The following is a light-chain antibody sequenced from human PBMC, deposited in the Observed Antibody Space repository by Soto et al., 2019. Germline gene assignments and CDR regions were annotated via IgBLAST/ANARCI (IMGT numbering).Light chain of an antibody. V-gene: IGKV3-20*01. CDR3: QQYGSSPET. Sequence: EIVMTQSPATLSVSPGGRAPLSCRARQSISDTLAWYQQKPGQAPRLLIYGASRRATGFPARFSGSGSGTDFSLTISRLEPEDFAMYYCQQYGSSPETFGQGTKVDIK. CDR1: QSISDT. J-gene: IGKJ1*01. CDR2: GAS.